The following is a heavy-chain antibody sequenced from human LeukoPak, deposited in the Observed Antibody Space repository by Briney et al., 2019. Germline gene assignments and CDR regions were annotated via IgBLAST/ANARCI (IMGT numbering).Heavy chain of an antibody. CDR3: ARMGPRSPITIFGVVIQGGFDY. D-gene: IGHD3-3*01. Sequence: GASVKVSCKASGYTFTSYDINWVRQATGQGLEWMGWMNPNSGNTGYAQKFQGRVTMTRNTSISTAYMELSSLRPEDTAVYYCARMGPRSPITIFGVVIQGGFDYWGQGTLVTVSS. CDR1: GYTFTSYD. CDR2: MNPNSGNT. V-gene: IGHV1-8*01. J-gene: IGHJ4*02.